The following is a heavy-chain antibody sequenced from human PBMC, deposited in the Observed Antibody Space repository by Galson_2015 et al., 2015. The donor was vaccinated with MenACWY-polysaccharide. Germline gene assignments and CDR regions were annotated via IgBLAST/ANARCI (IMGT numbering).Heavy chain of an antibody. D-gene: IGHD1-26*01. Sequence: SETLSLTCAVSDYSIRSGYFWGWIRQPPGKGLEWIASIFHSGTTYYNPSLKSRVTISVDTSKNQFSLKLSSVTAADTAVYYCARVVKYSGSFYILYWGQGTLVTVSS. V-gene: IGHV4-38-2*01. CDR1: DYSIRSGYF. CDR2: IFHSGTT. CDR3: ARVVKYSGSFYILY. J-gene: IGHJ4*02.